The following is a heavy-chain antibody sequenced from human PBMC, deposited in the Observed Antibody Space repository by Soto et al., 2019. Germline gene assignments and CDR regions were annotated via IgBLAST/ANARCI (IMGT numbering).Heavy chain of an antibody. CDR3: AKGSGIAAAGSLFAGFGPSDY. Sequence: GGSLRLSCAASGFTFSSYAMSWVRQAPGKGLEWVSAISGSGGSTYYADSVKGRFTISRENSKNTLYLQMNSLRAEDTAVYYCAKGSGIAAAGSLFAGFGPSDYWGQGTLVTVSS. J-gene: IGHJ4*02. CDR1: GFTFSSYA. CDR2: ISGSGGST. V-gene: IGHV3-23*01. D-gene: IGHD6-13*01.